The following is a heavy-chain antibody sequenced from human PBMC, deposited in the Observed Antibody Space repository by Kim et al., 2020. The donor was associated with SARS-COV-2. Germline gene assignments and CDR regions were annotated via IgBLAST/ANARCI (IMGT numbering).Heavy chain of an antibody. CDR2: IWYDGSNK. J-gene: IGHJ5*02. V-gene: IGHV3-33*01. CDR1: GFTFSSYG. D-gene: IGHD1-26*01. CDR3: ARPAWELTGIYGWFDP. Sequence: GGSLRLSCAASGFTFSSYGMHWVRQAPGKGLEWVAVIWYDGSNKYYADSVKGRFTISRDNSKNTLYLQMNSLRAEDTAVYYCARPAWELTGIYGWFDPWGQGTLVTVSS.